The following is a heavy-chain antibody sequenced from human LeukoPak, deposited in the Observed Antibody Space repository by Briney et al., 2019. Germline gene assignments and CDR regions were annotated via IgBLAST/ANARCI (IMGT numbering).Heavy chain of an antibody. CDR3: PRDLTPWADTLEGGVSNFDS. D-gene: IGHD3-16*01. V-gene: IGHV1-46*01. CDR1: GYTFTYHY. Sequence: ASVKVSYKTSGYTFTYHYIHWVRQAPGHGLEWMGIINPCDGNSRYAHKFQVSASKTRETSPSTVHIDLISRKSDDTAVYYWPRDLTPWADTLEGGVSNFDSWGQGTLITVSS. J-gene: IGHJ5*01. CDR2: INPCDGNS.